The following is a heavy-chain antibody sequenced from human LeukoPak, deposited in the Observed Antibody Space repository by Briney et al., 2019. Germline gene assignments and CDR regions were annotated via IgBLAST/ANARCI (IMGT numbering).Heavy chain of an antibody. Sequence: GGSLRLSCAASGFTFSDYYMSWIRQAPGKGLEWVSYISSSSSYINYADSVKGRFTISRDNAKNSLYLQMNSLRAEDTAVYYCASGKDSGYDLGDYWGQGTLVTVSS. CDR3: ASGKDSGYDLGDY. J-gene: IGHJ4*02. CDR2: ISSSSSYI. CDR1: GFTFSDYY. V-gene: IGHV3-11*06. D-gene: IGHD5-12*01.